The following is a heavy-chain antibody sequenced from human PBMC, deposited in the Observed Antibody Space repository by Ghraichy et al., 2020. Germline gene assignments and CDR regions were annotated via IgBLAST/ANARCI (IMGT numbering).Heavy chain of an antibody. J-gene: IGHJ3*02. D-gene: IGHD3-9*01. CDR2: ISFDGSVK. CDR3: VRQEFYDALTGYCDVFDM. V-gene: IGHV3-30*04. Sequence: GGSLRLSCVASEFTFSNYAMPWVRQAPGKALEWVAVISFDGSVKNYADFVKGRFTISRDNAQNTLDLQMNSLRAEDMAVYYCVRQEFYDALTGYCDVFDMWGQGKRVTGS. CDR1: EFTFSNYA.